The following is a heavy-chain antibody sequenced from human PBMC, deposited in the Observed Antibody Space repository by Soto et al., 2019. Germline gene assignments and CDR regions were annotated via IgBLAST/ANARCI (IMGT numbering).Heavy chain of an antibody. CDR1: GFTFSSYG. Sequence: PGGSLRLSCAASGFTFSSYGMHWVRQAPGKGLEWVAVISNDGSNKYYADSVQGRFTISRDNAKNSLYLQMNSLRAEDTAVYYCAREVVVVPAAIQVPPYYYYGMDVWGQGTTVTVSS. J-gene: IGHJ6*02. V-gene: IGHV3-30*03. CDR2: ISNDGSNK. D-gene: IGHD2-2*01. CDR3: AREVVVVPAAIQVPPYYYYGMDV.